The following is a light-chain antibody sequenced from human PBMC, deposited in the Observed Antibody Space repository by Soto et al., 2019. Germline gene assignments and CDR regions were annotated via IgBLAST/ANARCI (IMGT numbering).Light chain of an antibody. J-gene: IGLJ1*01. CDR2: GNN. CDR1: SSNIGSNT. V-gene: IGLV1-44*01. Sequence: QSVLTQPPSASGTPGQRVTISCSGSSSNIGSNTVTWYRQLPGTAPKLLIYGNNQRPSGVPDRFSGSKSGTSASLAISGLQSEDEADYYCSSYAGSSNVFGTGTKLTVL. CDR3: SSYAGSSNV.